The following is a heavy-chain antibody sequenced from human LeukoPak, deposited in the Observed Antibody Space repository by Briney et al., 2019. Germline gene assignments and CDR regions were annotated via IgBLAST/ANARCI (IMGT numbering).Heavy chain of an antibody. CDR2: ISAYNGNT. J-gene: IGHJ4*02. CDR3: ARDRIGYCSGGSCGQGY. CDR1: GYTFTSYC. V-gene: IGHV1-18*01. D-gene: IGHD2-15*01. Sequence: ASVKVSCKASGYTFTSYCISWVRQAPGQGLEWMGWISAYNGNTNYAQKLQGRVTMTTDTSTSTAYMELRSLRSDDTAVYYCARDRIGYCSGGSCGQGYWGQGTLVTVSS.